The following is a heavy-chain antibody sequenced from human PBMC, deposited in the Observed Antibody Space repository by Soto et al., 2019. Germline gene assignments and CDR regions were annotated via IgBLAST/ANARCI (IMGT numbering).Heavy chain of an antibody. Sequence: GGSLRLSCAASGFTFSSYAMHWVRQAPGKGLEWVAVISYDGSNKYYADSVKGRFTISRDNSKNTLYLQMNSLRAEDTAVYYCARDSQGGWYFDYWGQGTLVTVSS. CDR3: ARDSQGGWYFDY. J-gene: IGHJ4*02. D-gene: IGHD6-19*01. V-gene: IGHV3-30-3*01. CDR2: ISYDGSNK. CDR1: GFTFSSYA.